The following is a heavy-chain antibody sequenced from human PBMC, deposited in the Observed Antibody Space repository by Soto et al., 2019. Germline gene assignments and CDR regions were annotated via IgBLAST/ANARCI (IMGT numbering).Heavy chain of an antibody. CDR2: ISAYNGNT. V-gene: IGHV1-18*01. Sequence: ASVKGSCKASGYTFTSYGISWVRQAPGQGLEWMGWISAYNGNTNYAQKLQGRVTMTTDTSTSTAYMELRSLRSDDTAVYYCARDPYSSGWYGTNYYYYYGMDVWGQGTTVTXSS. CDR1: GYTFTSYG. D-gene: IGHD6-19*01. J-gene: IGHJ6*02. CDR3: ARDPYSSGWYGTNYYYYYGMDV.